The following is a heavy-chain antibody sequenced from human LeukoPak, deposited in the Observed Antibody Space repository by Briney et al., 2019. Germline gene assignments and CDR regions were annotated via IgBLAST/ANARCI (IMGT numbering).Heavy chain of an antibody. J-gene: IGHJ6*02. Sequence: PSETMSLTCAVSGGSFGDFYWSWIRQPPGKGLEWIGEINHSGYTNYYPSLKSRVTISVDTSKNQFSLRLSSVTAADTAVYYCARNDYFGINNGMDVWGQGTTVTVS. V-gene: IGHV4-34*01. CDR2: INHSGYT. CDR1: GGSFGDFY. D-gene: IGHD2/OR15-2a*01. CDR3: ARNDYFGINNGMDV.